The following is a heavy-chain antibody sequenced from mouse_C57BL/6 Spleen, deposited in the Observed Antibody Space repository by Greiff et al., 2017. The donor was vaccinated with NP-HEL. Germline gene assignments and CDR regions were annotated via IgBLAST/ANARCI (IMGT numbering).Heavy chain of an antibody. CDR1: GFTFSDYY. CDR2: INYDGSST. D-gene: IGHD2-2*01. J-gene: IGHJ2*01. CDR3: ARVGGLRGYFDY. Sequence: EVKVVESEGGLVQPGSSMKLSCTASGFTFSDYYMAWVRQVPEKGLEWVANINYDGSSTYYLDSLKSRFIISRDNAKNILYLQMSSLKSEDTATYYCARVGGLRGYFDYWGQGTTLTVSS. V-gene: IGHV5-16*01.